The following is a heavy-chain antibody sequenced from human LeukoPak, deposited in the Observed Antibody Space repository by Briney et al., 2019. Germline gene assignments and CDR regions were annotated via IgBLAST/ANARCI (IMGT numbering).Heavy chain of an antibody. CDR2: IYSNGWT. CDR3: ARGSGWNSFDP. CDR1: GGSISTDLYY. D-gene: IGHD6-19*01. Sequence: SETLSHTCTVSGGSISTDLYYWTWIRQPPGKGLEWIGRIYSNGWTDYNPPLKSRVSISIDTSKNHFSLKMSLATAADTALYYCARGSGWNSFDPWGQGTLVTVSS. V-gene: IGHV4-61*02. J-gene: IGHJ5*02.